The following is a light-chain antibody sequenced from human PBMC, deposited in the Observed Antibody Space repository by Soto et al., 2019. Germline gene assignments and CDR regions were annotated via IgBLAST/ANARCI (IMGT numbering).Light chain of an antibody. V-gene: IGKV1-8*01. Sequence: AIRMTQSTSSFSASTGDRVSITCRASQGISSYLAWYQQKPGKAPKLLIYAASTLQSGVPSRFSGSGSGTDFTLTISCLQSEDFATYYCQQYYSYPSLTFGGGTKVDI. CDR1: QGISSY. CDR2: AAS. CDR3: QQYYSYPSLT. J-gene: IGKJ4*01.